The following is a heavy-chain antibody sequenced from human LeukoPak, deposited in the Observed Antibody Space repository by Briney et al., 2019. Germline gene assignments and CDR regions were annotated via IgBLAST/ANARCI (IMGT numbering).Heavy chain of an antibody. CDR1: GFTFSSYA. V-gene: IGHV3-48*03. CDR2: ISGSDGTI. J-gene: IGHJ4*02. D-gene: IGHD2-15*01. Sequence: PGGSLRLPWSGSGFTFSSYAKNWVRQAPGKGLEWVSYISGSDGTIHYADSVRGRFTISRDNAKGSLYLQMNSLRAEDTAIYYCAREDLSFGGCCHLHWGQGTLVTVSS. CDR3: AREDLSFGGCCHLH.